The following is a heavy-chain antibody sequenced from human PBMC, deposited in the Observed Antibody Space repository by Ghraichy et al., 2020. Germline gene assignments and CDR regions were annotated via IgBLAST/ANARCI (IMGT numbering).Heavy chain of an antibody. V-gene: IGHV3-48*04. CDR3: ARDPPRGVVILPAPGAFDI. CDR1: GFTLSSYN. J-gene: IGHJ3*02. Sequence: GSLRLSCVGSGFTLSSYNMNWVRQSPEKGLEWLSYITSSGRTIYYADSVKGRFTISRDNAKNSLYLQMNSLRAEDTAVYYCARDPPRGVVILPAPGAFDIWGQGTKVTVSS. CDR2: ITSSGRTI. D-gene: IGHD3-10*01.